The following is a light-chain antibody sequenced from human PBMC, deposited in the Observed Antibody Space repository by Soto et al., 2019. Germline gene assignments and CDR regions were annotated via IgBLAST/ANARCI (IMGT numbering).Light chain of an antibody. J-gene: IGKJ4*01. CDR3: QHRSSWPIT. V-gene: IGKV3-11*01. Sequence: EIVLTQSPGTLSLSPGERATLSCRASQSVSSYLVWYQQKPGQAPRLLIYDASTRATGIPARFSGSGSGTAFTLTISSLEPEDSAVYYCQHRSSWPITFGGGTKVEI. CDR2: DAS. CDR1: QSVSSY.